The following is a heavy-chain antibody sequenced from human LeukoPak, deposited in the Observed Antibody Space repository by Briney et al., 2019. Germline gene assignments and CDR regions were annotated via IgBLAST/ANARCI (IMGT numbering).Heavy chain of an antibody. J-gene: IGHJ4*02. V-gene: IGHV1-2*02. D-gene: IGHD6-13*01. CDR3: ARSCIAAAGTDVCADY. CDR2: INPNSGGT. CDR1: GYTFTGYY. Sequence: GASVKVSCKASGYTFTGYYMHWVRQAPGQGLEWVGWINPNSGGTNYAQKFQGRVTMTRDTSISTAYMELSRLRSDDTAVYYCARSCIAAAGTDVCADYWGQGTLVTVSS.